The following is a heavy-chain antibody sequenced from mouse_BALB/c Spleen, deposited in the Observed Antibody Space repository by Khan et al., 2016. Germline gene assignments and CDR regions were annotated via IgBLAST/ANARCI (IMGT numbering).Heavy chain of an antibody. D-gene: IGHD1-1*01. CDR1: GFDFSRYW. CDR3: TRPDDYACFAY. J-gene: IGHJ3*01. V-gene: IGHV4-1*02. Sequence: EVQLVESGGGLVQPGGSLKLSCAASGFDFSRYWMNWVRQAPGKGLEWIGEINPDSSTINYTPLLKDKFIISRDNAKNTLYLQMSKVRSEDTGLCYCTRPDDYACFAYWGQGTLVTVSA. CDR2: INPDSSTI.